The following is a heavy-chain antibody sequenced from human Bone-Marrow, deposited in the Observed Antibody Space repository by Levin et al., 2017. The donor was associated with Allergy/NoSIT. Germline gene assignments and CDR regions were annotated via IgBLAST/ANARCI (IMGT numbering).Heavy chain of an antibody. CDR3: AKSEGVPAAVLVDRFDP. CDR2: ISGSGSSL. J-gene: IGHJ5*02. CDR1: GFTFSSYA. V-gene: IGHV3-23*01. D-gene: IGHD2-8*02. Sequence: PAGGSLRLSCAASGFTFSSYAMSWVRQAPGKGLEWVSGISGSGSSLYSADSVRGRFTISRDNSKNTLYLQMNSLRADDTAVYYCAKSEGVPAAVLVDRFDPWGQGTLVTVSS.